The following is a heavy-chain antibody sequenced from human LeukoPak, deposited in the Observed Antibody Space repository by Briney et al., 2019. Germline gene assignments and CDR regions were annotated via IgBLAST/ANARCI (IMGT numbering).Heavy chain of an antibody. J-gene: IGHJ4*02. V-gene: IGHV4-59*01. CDR3: ASTGATSPFDY. D-gene: IGHD1-26*01. CDR2: IYYSGST. CDR1: GGSISSYY. Sequence: SETLSLTCTVSGGSISSYYWSWIRQPPGKGLEWIGYIYYSGSTNYNPSLKSRVTISVDTSKNQFSLKLSSVTAADTAVYYCASTGATSPFDYWGQGTLVTVSS.